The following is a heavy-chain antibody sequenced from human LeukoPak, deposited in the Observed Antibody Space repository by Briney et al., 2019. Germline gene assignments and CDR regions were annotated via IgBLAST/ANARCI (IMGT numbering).Heavy chain of an antibody. D-gene: IGHD5-24*01. CDR3: ARHSARGYNYIDF. CDR1: GGSVKTYY. J-gene: IGHJ4*02. Sequence: SETLSLTCAVSGGSVKTYYWSWIRQSPERGLQWIGFIHATGSTNTFPSLKSRVTISLDTPTNQFSLRLKSVTAADTAVYYCARHSARGYNYIDFWGRGTLVTVSS. V-gene: IGHV4-4*08. CDR2: IHATGST.